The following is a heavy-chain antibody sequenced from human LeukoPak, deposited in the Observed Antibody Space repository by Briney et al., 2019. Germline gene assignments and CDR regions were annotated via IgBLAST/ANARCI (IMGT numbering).Heavy chain of an antibody. V-gene: IGHV1-2*02. Sequence: ASVKVSCKASGYTFTGYYIHWVRQAPGQGLEWMGWINPSGGVTKYAQKFQGRVTMTRDTSISTAYMELSRLTSDDTAVYFCARRYCSGISCYPDYWGQGTLVTVSS. D-gene: IGHD2-15*01. CDR3: ARRYCSGISCYPDY. CDR1: GYTFTGYY. CDR2: INPSGGVT. J-gene: IGHJ4*02.